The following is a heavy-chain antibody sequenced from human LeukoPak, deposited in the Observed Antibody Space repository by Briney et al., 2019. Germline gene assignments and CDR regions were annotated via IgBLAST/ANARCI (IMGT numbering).Heavy chain of an antibody. D-gene: IGHD3-10*01. V-gene: IGHV1-2*02. CDR2: INPNSGGT. CDR1: GYTFTGYY. Sequence: ASVKVSCKASGYTFTGYYMHWVRQAPGQGLEWMGWINPNSGGTNYAQKFQSRVTMTRDTSISTAYMELSRLRSDDTAVYYCARDLVSGYYGSGSYSYYFDYWGQGTLVTVSS. CDR3: ARDLVSGYYGSGSYSYYFDY. J-gene: IGHJ4*02.